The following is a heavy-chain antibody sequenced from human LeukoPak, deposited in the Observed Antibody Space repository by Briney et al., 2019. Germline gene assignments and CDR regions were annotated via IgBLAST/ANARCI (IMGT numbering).Heavy chain of an antibody. CDR1: GDSVTSDSYY. D-gene: IGHD1-26*01. V-gene: IGHV4-39*01. CDR3: VRHLVGVAEGYFDY. Sequence: SETLSLTCTVSGDSVTSDSYYWGWVRQSPRKGLEWVGSVFYRDRTYYNPSLRSRLTITVDTVKNEVSLNLRSVTAADTAIYYWVRHLVGVAEGYFDYWGQGIQITVSS. J-gene: IGHJ4*02. CDR2: VFYRDRT.